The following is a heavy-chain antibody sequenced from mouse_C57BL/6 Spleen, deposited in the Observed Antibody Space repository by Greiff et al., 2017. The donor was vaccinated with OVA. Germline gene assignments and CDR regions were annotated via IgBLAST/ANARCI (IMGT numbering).Heavy chain of an antibody. D-gene: IGHD1-1*01. CDR3: TPLLLRGFAY. Sequence: VQLQESGAELVRPGASVTLSCKASGYTFTDYEMHWVKQTPVHGLEWIGAIDPETGGPAYNQKFKGKAILTADKSSSTAYMELRSLTSEDSAVYYCTPLLLRGFAYWGQGTLVTVSA. V-gene: IGHV1-15*01. J-gene: IGHJ3*01. CDR1: GYTFTDYE. CDR2: IDPETGGP.